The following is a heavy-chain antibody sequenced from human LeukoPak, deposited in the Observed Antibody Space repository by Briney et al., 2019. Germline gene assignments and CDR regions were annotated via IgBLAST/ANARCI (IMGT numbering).Heavy chain of an antibody. CDR3: ARDLNDYGDYRARGYFDY. V-gene: IGHV4-59*12. CDR1: GGSISSYY. CDR2: IYYSGST. Sequence: PSETLSLTCTVSGGSISSYYWSWIRQPPGKGLEWIGYIYYSGSTNYNPSLKSRVTISVDTSKNQFSLKLSSVTAADTAVYYCARDLNDYGDYRARGYFDYWGQGTLVTVSS. D-gene: IGHD4-17*01. J-gene: IGHJ4*02.